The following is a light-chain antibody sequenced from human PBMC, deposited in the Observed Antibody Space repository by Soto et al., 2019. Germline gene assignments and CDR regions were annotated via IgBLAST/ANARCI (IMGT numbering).Light chain of an antibody. Sequence: EIVLTQSPVTLSLSPGERATLSCRASQSINNYLAWYQQKPGQPPRLLIYDASNRATAIPVRFSGSGSGTDFTLTISSLEPEDSEVYYYQYRGIWPPGATFGGGTKVEIK. CDR2: DAS. V-gene: IGKV3-11*01. CDR3: QYRGIWPPGAT. J-gene: IGKJ4*01. CDR1: QSINNY.